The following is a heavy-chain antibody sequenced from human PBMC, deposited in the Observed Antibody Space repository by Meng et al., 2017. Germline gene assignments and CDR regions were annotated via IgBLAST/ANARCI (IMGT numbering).Heavy chain of an antibody. Sequence: QGPLQGAGPGLVRPSETLSLTCTVSGGSVGSGNYYWSWIRQPPGKGLEWIGYIVYSGNTTYNPSLKTRVTISVDTSKNQFSLKLTSVTAADTAVYFCARDVGGDYETLFDYWGQGTLVTVSS. CDR1: GGSVGSGNYY. J-gene: IGHJ4*02. CDR2: IVYSGNT. D-gene: IGHD4-17*01. V-gene: IGHV4-61*01. CDR3: ARDVGGDYETLFDY.